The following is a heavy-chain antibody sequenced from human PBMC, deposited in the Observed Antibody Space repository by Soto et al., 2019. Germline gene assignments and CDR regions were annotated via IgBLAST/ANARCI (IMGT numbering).Heavy chain of an antibody. D-gene: IGHD3-10*01. CDR1: GYSFTAYY. Sequence: ASVKVSCKASGYSFTAYYIHWVRQAPGQGLEWMGIINPSGGSTSYAQKFQGRVTMTRDTSTSTVYMELSSLRSEDTAVYYCASIWFGDFDYWGQGTLVTVSS. V-gene: IGHV1-46*01. J-gene: IGHJ4*02. CDR2: INPSGGST. CDR3: ASIWFGDFDY.